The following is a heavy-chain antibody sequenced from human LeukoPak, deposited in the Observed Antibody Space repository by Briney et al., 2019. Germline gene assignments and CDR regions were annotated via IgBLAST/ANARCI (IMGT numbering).Heavy chain of an antibody. CDR3: ARDGVFHDSDGYSFDY. Sequence: SETLSLTCAVSNYSITSGYFWGWIRQPPGKGLEWIASIYHSGTTYYNPSLRNRVALFVDTSKNQFSLKLTSLTAADTAVYYCARDGVFHDSDGYSFDYWGQGTLVTVSS. D-gene: IGHD3-22*01. V-gene: IGHV4-38-2*02. CDR1: NYSITSGYF. J-gene: IGHJ4*02. CDR2: IYHSGTT.